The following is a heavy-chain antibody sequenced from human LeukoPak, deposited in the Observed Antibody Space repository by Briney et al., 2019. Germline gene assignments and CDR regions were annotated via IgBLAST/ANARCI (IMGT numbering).Heavy chain of an antibody. V-gene: IGHV3-7*03. CDR3: ARDWGKSTSIPPDY. Sequence: GGSLRLSCAASGFSFSSFWMSWVRQAPGKGLEWVANIKQDGNEKYYVDSVKGRFAISRDNAKNSLYLQMNSLRAEDTAVYYCARDWGKSTSIPPDYWGQGTLVTVSS. CDR1: GFSFSSFW. D-gene: IGHD2-2*01. CDR2: IKQDGNEK. J-gene: IGHJ4*02.